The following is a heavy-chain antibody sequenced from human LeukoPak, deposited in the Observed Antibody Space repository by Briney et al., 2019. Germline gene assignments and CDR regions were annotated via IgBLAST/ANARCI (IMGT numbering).Heavy chain of an antibody. V-gene: IGHV1-69*13. D-gene: IGHD2-8*02. CDR2: IIPIFGIA. J-gene: IGHJ3*01. CDR1: GGTFSSYA. Sequence: SVKVSCKASGGTFSSYAISWVRQAPGQGLEWMGGIIPIFGIANYGQKFQGRVTITADDSTSTGYMELSSLRSEDTAVFYCAYLSASNTGAFDVWGQGTVVTVSS. CDR3: AYLSASNTGAFDV.